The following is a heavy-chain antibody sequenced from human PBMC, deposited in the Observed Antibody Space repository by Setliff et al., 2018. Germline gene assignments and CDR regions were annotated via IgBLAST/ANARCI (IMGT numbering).Heavy chain of an antibody. V-gene: IGHV1-18*01. CDR3: SGLVRFCTKTACQRLSGGEF. CDR1: GYTFNDYG. CDR2: IASATGKT. D-gene: IGHD2-8*01. Sequence: ASVKVSCKTSGYTFNDYGIAWVRQAPGQGLEGMGWIASATGKTYSAEKFQDRVTLTTDTSTSTAYLELRSLGSDDTAVYYCSGLVRFCTKTACQRLSGGEFWGQGTLVTVSS. J-gene: IGHJ4*02.